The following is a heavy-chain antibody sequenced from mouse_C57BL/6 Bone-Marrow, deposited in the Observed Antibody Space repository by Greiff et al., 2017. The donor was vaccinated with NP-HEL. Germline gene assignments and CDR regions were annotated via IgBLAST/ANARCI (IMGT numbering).Heavy chain of an antibody. D-gene: IGHD1-1*01. Sequence: EVQLQQSGAELVRPGASVKLSCTASGFNIKDDYMHWVKQRPEQGLEWIGWIDPENGDTEYASKFQGKATITADTSSNTAYLQLSSLTSEDTAVYYCICSSPNYYAMDYWGQGTSVTVSS. V-gene: IGHV14-4*01. CDR2: IDPENGDT. J-gene: IGHJ4*01. CDR1: GFNIKDDY. CDR3: ICSSPNYYAMDY.